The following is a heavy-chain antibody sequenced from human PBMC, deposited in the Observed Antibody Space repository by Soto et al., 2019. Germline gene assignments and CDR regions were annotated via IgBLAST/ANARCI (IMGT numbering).Heavy chain of an antibody. CDR2: IYYTRTT. CDR3: ARFGGGMDV. V-gene: IGHV4-39*01. D-gene: IGHD3-10*01. Sequence: SETLSLTCTVSGGSISSSNYYWGWIRQPPGKGLEWIGSIYYTRTTYYNASLKSRVTISIDTSKNQFSLRLSSVTAADTAVYYCARFGGGMDVWGQGTTVTVS. CDR1: GGSISSSNYY. J-gene: IGHJ6*02.